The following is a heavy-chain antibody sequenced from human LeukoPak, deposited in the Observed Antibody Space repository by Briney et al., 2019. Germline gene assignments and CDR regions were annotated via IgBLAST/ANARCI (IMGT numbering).Heavy chain of an antibody. J-gene: IGHJ6*02. V-gene: IGHV4-4*07. CDR1: VGSISSYY. CDR3: AREKLYCSSTSCYYYGMDV. CDR2: IYTRGST. Sequence: SETLSLTCTVSVGSISSYYWSWIRQPAGKGRDWIGRIYTRGSTNYNPSLKSRVTMSVDTSKNQFSLKLSSVTAADTAVYYCAREKLYCSSTSCYYYGMDVWGQGTTVTVSS. D-gene: IGHD2-2*01.